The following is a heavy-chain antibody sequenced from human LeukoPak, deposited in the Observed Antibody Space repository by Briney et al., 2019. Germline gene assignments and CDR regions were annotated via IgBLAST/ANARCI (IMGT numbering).Heavy chain of an antibody. D-gene: IGHD3-10*01. CDR1: GGSFSSYY. CDR2: IYYSGST. V-gene: IGHV4-59*08. J-gene: IGHJ4*02. Sequence: SETLSLTCTVSGGSFSSYYWSWVRQPPGKGLEWMGYIYYSGSTKYNASQKSRATTSDNTSNNQYSLKLSSVTDANTAVYYCARGLWFGDLPNYFDYWGQGTLVTVSS. CDR3: ARGLWFGDLPNYFDY.